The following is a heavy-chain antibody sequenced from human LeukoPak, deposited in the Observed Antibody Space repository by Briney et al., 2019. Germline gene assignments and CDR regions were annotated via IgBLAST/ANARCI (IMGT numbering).Heavy chain of an antibody. CDR3: ARDRFYSSHISGWFDP. V-gene: IGHV4-4*07. CDR2: IYTSGST. CDR1: GGSISSYY. J-gene: IGHJ5*02. Sequence: PSETLSLTCTVSGGSISSYYWSWIRQPAVKGLEWIGRIYTSGSTNYNPSLKSRVTMSVDTSKNQFSLKLSSVTAADTAVYYCARDRFYSSHISGWFDPWGQGTLVTVSS. D-gene: IGHD6-13*01.